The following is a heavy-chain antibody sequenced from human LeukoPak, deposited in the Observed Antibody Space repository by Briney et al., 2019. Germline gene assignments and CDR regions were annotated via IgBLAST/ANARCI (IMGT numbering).Heavy chain of an antibody. Sequence: SETLSLTCTVSGGSIRSSYYYWGWIRQPPGKGLEWIGYIYYSGSTYYNPSLKNRVTISVDTSKKQLSLKLSSVTAADTAVYFCASLRMTMVGGVYRPYYFAYWGQGTLVTVSP. D-gene: IGHD3-10*01. J-gene: IGHJ4*02. CDR3: ASLRMTMVGGVYRPYYFAY. CDR2: IYYSGST. V-gene: IGHV4-31*03. CDR1: GGSIRSSYYY.